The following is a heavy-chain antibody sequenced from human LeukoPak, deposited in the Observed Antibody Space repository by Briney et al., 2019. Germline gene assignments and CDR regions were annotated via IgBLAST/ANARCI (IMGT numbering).Heavy chain of an antibody. J-gene: IGHJ4*02. V-gene: IGHV1-18*01. Sequence: TSVKVSCKASGYTFSSYGITWVRQAPGQGLEWMGWISAYSGNTNYAQRLQGRVTMTTDTSTKTTYMELRNLRSDDTAVYYCARGPNLNWNFDYWGQGTLVTVSS. D-gene: IGHD1-1*01. CDR2: ISAYSGNT. CDR3: ARGPNLNWNFDY. CDR1: GYTFSSYG.